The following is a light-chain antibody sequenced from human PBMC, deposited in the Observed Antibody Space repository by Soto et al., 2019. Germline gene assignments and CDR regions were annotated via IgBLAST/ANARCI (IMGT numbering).Light chain of an antibody. CDR1: QSISSW. Sequence: DIQMTQSPSTLSASVGDRFTITCRASQSISSWLAWYQQKPGKAPKLLIYDASSLESGVPSRFSGSGSGTEFTLTISSLQPDDFATYYCQQYNSNSGTFGQGTKVDIK. J-gene: IGKJ1*01. V-gene: IGKV1-5*01. CDR3: QQYNSNSGT. CDR2: DAS.